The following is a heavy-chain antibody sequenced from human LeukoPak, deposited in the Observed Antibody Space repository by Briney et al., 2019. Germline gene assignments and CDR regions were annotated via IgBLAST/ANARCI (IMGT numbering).Heavy chain of an antibody. CDR2: IYHSGST. J-gene: IGHJ4*02. V-gene: IGHV4-38-2*02. CDR3: ARYYYSVLDY. D-gene: IGHD3-16*01. Sequence: PSETLSLTCTVSGYSITSGYHWGWIRQPPGKGLEWIGSIYHSGSTYYNPSLKSRVTISVDTSKNQFSLKLSSVTAADTAVYYCARYYYSVLDYWGQGTLATVSS. CDR1: GYSITSGYH.